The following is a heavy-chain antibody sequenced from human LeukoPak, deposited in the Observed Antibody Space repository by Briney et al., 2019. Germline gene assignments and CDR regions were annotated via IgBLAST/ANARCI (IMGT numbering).Heavy chain of an antibody. CDR3: TGGRFLEWFVFDF. CDR1: GFTFSTYA. V-gene: IGHV3-23*01. J-gene: IGHJ4*02. D-gene: IGHD3-3*01. CDR2: ISGSGDST. Sequence: QTGGSLRLACAASGFTFSTYAMSWVRQAPGKGLEWVSAISGSGDSTYYADSVKGRFTISRDNSRNTLCLQMNSLRAEDTAVYYCTGGRFLEWFVFDFWGQGTLVTVSS.